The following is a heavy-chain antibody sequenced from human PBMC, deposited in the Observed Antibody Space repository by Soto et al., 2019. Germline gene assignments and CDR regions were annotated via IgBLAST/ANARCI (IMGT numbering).Heavy chain of an antibody. CDR3: ARGRYGDY. D-gene: IGHD1-1*01. J-gene: IGHJ4*02. Sequence: QVHLVQSGAEVKKPGASVKVSCKASGYTFTSYGITWVRQAPGQGLEWMGWISAHNGNTDYAQKRQGRVIVTRDTPTSTGYMELRSLISDDTAVYYCARGRYGDYWGQGALVTVSS. CDR1: GYTFTSYG. V-gene: IGHV1-18*01. CDR2: ISAHNGNT.